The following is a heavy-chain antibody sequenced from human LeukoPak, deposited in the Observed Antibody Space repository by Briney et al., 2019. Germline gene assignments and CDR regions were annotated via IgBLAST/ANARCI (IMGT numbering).Heavy chain of an antibody. V-gene: IGHV4-59*01. Sequence: NPSETLSLTCTVSGGSISRYYWSWIRQPPGMGLEWIGYIYYSGGTNYNPPLKSRVTISVDTSKNQFSLKLSSVTAADTAVYYCARYSDNWFDPWGQGTLVTVSS. CDR3: ARYSDNWFDP. CDR1: GGSISRYY. J-gene: IGHJ5*02. D-gene: IGHD6-13*01. CDR2: IYYSGGT.